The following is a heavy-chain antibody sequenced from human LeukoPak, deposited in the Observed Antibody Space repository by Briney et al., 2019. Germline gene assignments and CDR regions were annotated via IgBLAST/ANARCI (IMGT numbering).Heavy chain of an antibody. CDR1: GGSISSGSYY. Sequence: SVTLSLTYTVSGGSISSGSYYWGWIRQPPGKGLEWIGSIYYSGSSTYYNPSLKSRVTISGDTSKNQLSLKLNSVTAADTAAYYCARDWGRDALDIWGQGTMVTVSS. CDR2: IYYSGSST. D-gene: IGHD3-16*01. J-gene: IGHJ3*02. V-gene: IGHV4-39*01. CDR3: ARDWGRDALDI.